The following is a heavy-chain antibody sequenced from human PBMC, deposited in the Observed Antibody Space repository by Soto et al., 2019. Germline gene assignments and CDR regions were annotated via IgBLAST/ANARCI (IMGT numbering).Heavy chain of an antibody. J-gene: IGHJ4*02. CDR2: IYHSGST. CDR1: GGSISSSNW. Sequence: SETLSLTCAVSGGSISSSNWWSLVRQPPGKGLEWIGEIYHSGSTNYNPSLKSRVTISVDKSKNQFSLKLSSVTAADTAVYYCASASRDGYNYGSEYWGKGTLVTVSS. D-gene: IGHD3-10*01. CDR3: ASASRDGYNYGSEY. V-gene: IGHV4-4*02.